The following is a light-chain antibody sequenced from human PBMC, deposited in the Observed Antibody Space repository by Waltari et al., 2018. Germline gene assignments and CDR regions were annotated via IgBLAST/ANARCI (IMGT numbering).Light chain of an antibody. J-gene: IGKJ1*01. CDR2: GAS. V-gene: IGKV3-20*01. CDR3: QKYDRLPAT. Sequence: EIVLTQSPGTLSLSPGERGTLSCRASQSVSRFLAWYQQTPGQAPRLLIYGASTRATGIPDRFSGSGSGTDFSLTISRLEPEDFAVYYCQKYDRLPATFGQGTKVEIK. CDR1: QSVSRF.